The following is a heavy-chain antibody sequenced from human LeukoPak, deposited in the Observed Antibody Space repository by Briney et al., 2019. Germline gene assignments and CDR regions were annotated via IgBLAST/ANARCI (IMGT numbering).Heavy chain of an antibody. D-gene: IGHD1-26*01. CDR1: GLTFSDVW. J-gene: IGHJ4*02. V-gene: IGHV3-15*01. CDR2: IKSETDGDTR. CDR3: SRGSYPADHFDC. Sequence: KSGGSLRLSCAASGLTFSDVWMSWVRQAPGKGLEWVGRIKSETDGDTRDYAGPVKGRFTISRDDSKNTLYLQMNSLKTEDTAVYYCSRGSYPADHFDCWGQGTLVTVSS.